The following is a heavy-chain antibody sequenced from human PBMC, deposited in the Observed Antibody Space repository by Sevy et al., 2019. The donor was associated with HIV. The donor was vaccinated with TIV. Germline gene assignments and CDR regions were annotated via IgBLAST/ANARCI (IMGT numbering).Heavy chain of an antibody. Sequence: SKTLSLTCAVSGGSISSGGYSWSWIRQPPGKGLEWIGYIYHSGSTYYNPSLKSRVTISVDRSKNQVSLKLSSVTAADTAVYYCARGRGSSLLYYFDYWGQGTLVTVSS. CDR2: IYHSGST. J-gene: IGHJ4*02. CDR1: GGSISSGGYS. CDR3: ARGRGSSLLYYFDY. V-gene: IGHV4-30-2*01. D-gene: IGHD6-6*01.